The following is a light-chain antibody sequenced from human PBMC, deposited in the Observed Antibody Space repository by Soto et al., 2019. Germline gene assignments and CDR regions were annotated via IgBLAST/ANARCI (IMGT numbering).Light chain of an antibody. CDR3: QQYNDRPPIT. J-gene: IGKJ5*01. V-gene: IGKV3-15*01. Sequence: EIVMTQSPVTLSASPGESATLSCRASQSVDNNVAWYQQKPGQAPRLLIVGSFARATGIPARFSGSGSGSEFTLTISGRQSEDFAVYYCQQYNDRPPITFGQGTRLEIK. CDR2: GSF. CDR1: QSVDNN.